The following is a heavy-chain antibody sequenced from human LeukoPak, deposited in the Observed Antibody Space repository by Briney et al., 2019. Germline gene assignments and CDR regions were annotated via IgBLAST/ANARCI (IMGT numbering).Heavy chain of an antibody. CDR2: IRYDGSNK. J-gene: IGHJ6*04. V-gene: IGHV3-30*02. CDR3: AKDRESYYYGSGSPDV. Sequence: PGGSLRLSCAASGFTFSSYGMHWVRQAPGKGLEWVAFIRYDGSNKYYADSVKGRFTISRDNSKNTLYLQMNSLRAEDTAVYYCAKDRESYYYGSGSPDVWGKGTTVTISS. CDR1: GFTFSSYG. D-gene: IGHD3-10*01.